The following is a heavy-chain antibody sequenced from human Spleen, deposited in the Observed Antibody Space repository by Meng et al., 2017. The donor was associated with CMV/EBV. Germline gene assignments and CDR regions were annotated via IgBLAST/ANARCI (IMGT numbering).Heavy chain of an antibody. D-gene: IGHD3-10*01. Sequence: QVQLQESGPGLDKPSATLSLTATVSGASISNFYWSWIRQPPGKVVEWIGYIYYSGSTHYHPSLKSRVTISVDTSKNLFSLTLSSVTAAAKALYYCEVLHTQSPGYWGQGTLVTVSS. J-gene: IGHJ4*02. CDR2: IYYSGST. V-gene: IGHV4-59*01. CDR1: GASISNFY. CDR3: EVLHTQSPGY.